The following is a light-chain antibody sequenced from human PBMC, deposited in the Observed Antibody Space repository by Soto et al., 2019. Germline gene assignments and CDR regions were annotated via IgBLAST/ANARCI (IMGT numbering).Light chain of an antibody. Sequence: QSALTQPRSVSGSPGQSVTISCTGTSSDVGGYNYVSWYEQHPVKAPKLMIYDVTKRPSGVPDRFSGSKSGNTASLTISGLQAEDEADYYCCSYAGSYTWVFCTGTKLTVL. CDR3: CSYAGSYTWV. CDR1: SSDVGGYNY. V-gene: IGLV2-11*01. J-gene: IGLJ1*01. CDR2: DVT.